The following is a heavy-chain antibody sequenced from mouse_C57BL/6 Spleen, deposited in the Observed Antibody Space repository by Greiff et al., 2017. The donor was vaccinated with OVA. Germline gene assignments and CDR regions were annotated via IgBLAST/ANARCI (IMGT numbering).Heavy chain of an antibody. CDR2: ISSGGDYI. V-gene: IGHV5-9-1*02. J-gene: IGHJ1*03. CDR1: GFTFSSYA. Sequence: EVQLVESGEGLVKPGGSLKLSCAASGFTFSSYAMSWVRQTPEKRLEWVAYISSGGDYIYYADTVKGRFTISRDNARDTLYLQMSSLKSEDTAMYYCTRERGGDGYLRYFDVWGTGTTVTVSS. D-gene: IGHD2-3*01. CDR3: TRERGGDGYLRYFDV.